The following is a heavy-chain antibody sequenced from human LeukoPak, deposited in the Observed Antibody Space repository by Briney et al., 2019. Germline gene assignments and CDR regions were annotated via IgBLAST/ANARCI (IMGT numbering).Heavy chain of an antibody. CDR3: ASLFYGDPYYFDY. CDR1: GGSISSYY. V-gene: IGHV4-59*08. D-gene: IGHD4-17*01. J-gene: IGHJ4*02. CDR2: IYYSGST. Sequence: SETLSLTCTVSGGSISSYYWSWIRQPPGKGLEWIGYIYYSGSTSYNPSLKSRVTISVDTSKNQFSLKLSSVTAADTAVYYCASLFYGDPYYFDYWGQGTLVTVSS.